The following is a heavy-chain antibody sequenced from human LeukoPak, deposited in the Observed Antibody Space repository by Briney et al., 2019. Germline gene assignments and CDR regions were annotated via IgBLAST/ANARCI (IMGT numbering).Heavy chain of an antibody. D-gene: IGHD6-19*01. V-gene: IGHV3-73*01. J-gene: IGHJ2*01. CDR3: TRREQWLGHWYFDV. CDR1: GFTFSGSA. CDR2: IRSKANNYAT. Sequence: GGSLRLSCAASGFTFSGSAIHWVRQASGKGLEWVGRIRSKANNYATTYAESVKGRFTISRDDSKNTEYLQINSLETDDTAMYYCTRREQWLGHWYFDVWGRGALVTVSS.